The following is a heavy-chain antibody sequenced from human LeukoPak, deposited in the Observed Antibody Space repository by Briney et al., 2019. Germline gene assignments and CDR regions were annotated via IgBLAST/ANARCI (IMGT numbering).Heavy chain of an antibody. J-gene: IGHJ4*02. CDR1: GGTFSRYA. V-gene: IGHV1-69*13. Sequence: SVNVSCKASGGTFSRYAISWVRQAPGQGLEWMGGIIPMFRTVNYAQKFQGRVTITADESTSTAYMELTSLRSEDTAVYYCARDATLYDSRAYYYLWWGQGTLVTVSS. CDR2: IIPMFRTV. CDR3: ARDATLYDSRAYYYLW. D-gene: IGHD3-22*01.